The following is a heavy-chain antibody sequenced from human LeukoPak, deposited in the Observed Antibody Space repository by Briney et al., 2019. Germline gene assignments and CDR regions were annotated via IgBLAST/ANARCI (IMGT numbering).Heavy chain of an antibody. CDR2: IFISGST. V-gene: IGHV4-61*02. D-gene: IGHD1-26*01. CDR1: RGSISSGFYY. CDR3: AKDRRSGSHGDAFDI. J-gene: IGHJ3*02. Sequence: SQTLSLTCTVSRGSISSGFYYWNWIRQPAGKGLEWIGRIFISGSTNYNPSFKSRVTISVDTSKNQFSLKLTSVTAADTAVYYCAKDRRSGSHGDAFDIWGQGTMVTVSS.